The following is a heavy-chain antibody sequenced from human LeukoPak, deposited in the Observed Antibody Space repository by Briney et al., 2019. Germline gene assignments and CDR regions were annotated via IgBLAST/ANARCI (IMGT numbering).Heavy chain of an antibody. J-gene: IGHJ6*03. CDR2: ITSSGTYI. V-gene: IGHV3-21*04. CDR3: AKAVYSYGFYYYYMDV. CDR1: GFTFNNYN. Sequence: PGGSLRLSCATSGFTFNNYNMNWVRQAPGRALEWVSSITSSGTYIFYADSVKGRFTISRDNSKNSLYLQMDSLKPEDTALYYCAKAVYSYGFYYYYMDVWGKGTTVTVSS. D-gene: IGHD5-18*01.